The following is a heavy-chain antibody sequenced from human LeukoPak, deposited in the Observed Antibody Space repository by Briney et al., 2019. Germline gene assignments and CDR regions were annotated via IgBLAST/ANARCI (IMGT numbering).Heavy chain of an antibody. CDR3: KEVDY. J-gene: IGHJ4*02. CDR2: INHSGST. CDR1: GGSISSSNW. V-gene: IGHV4-4*02. Sequence: SGTLSLTCAVSGGSISSSNWWSWVRQPPGKGPEWIGEINHSGSTNYNPSLKSRVTISVDTSKNQFSLKLSSVTAADTAVYYCKEVDYWGQGTLVTVSS.